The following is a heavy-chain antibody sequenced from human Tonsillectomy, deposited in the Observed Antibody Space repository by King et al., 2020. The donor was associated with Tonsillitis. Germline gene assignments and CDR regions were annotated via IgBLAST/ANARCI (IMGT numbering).Heavy chain of an antibody. CDR2: IGTAGDT. CDR1: GFTFSSYD. Sequence: VQLVESGGGLVQPGGSLRLSCAASGFTFSSYDMHWVRQATGKGLEWVSAIGTAGDTYYPGSVKGRFTISRENAKNSLYLQMNSLGAGDTAVYYCARQKYYYDSSGYSDAFDIWGQGTMVTVSS. D-gene: IGHD3-22*01. CDR3: ARQKYYYDSSGYSDAFDI. J-gene: IGHJ3*02. V-gene: IGHV3-13*04.